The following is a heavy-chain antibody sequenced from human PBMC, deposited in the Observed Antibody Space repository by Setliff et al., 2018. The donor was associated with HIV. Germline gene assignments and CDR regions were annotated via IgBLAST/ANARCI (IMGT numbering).Heavy chain of an antibody. J-gene: IGHJ6*03. V-gene: IGHV4-59*01. CDR3: ARERSGYSYGYGYYYYYMDV. D-gene: IGHD5-18*01. CDR2: IFYSGST. CDR1: GGSISSYY. Sequence: SETLSLTCTVSGGSISSYYWSWIRQPPGEGLEWIGYIFYSGSTNYNPSLKSRVTISLDTSKNQFSLKLSSVTAADTAVYYCARERSGYSYGYGYYYYYMDVWGKGTTVTVSS.